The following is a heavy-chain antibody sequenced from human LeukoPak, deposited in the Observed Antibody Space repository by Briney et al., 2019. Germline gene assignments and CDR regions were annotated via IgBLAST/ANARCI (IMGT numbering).Heavy chain of an antibody. CDR3: ARDIGYYYDSSEGWFDP. V-gene: IGHV1-69*05. CDR2: IIPIFGTA. D-gene: IGHD3-22*01. Sequence: ASVKVSCKASGGTFSSYAISWVRQAPGQGLEWMGGIIPIFGTANYAQKFQGRVTITTDESTSTAYMELSSLRSEDTAVYYCARDIGYYYDSSEGWFDPWGQGTLVTVSS. J-gene: IGHJ5*02. CDR1: GGTFSSYA.